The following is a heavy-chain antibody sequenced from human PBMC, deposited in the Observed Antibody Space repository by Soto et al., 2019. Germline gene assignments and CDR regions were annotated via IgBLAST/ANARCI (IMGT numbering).Heavy chain of an antibody. CDR2: ISAYNGNT. D-gene: IGHD1-7*01. Sequence: QVQLVQSGAEVKKPGASVKVSCKASGYTFTSYGISWVRQAPGQGLEWMGRISAYNGNTNYAQKLQGRVTMTTDTSTSTAYMELRSQRSDDTAVYYCARDRGYNWNYGWFDPWGQGTLVTVSS. V-gene: IGHV1-18*01. CDR3: ARDRGYNWNYGWFDP. CDR1: GYTFTSYG. J-gene: IGHJ5*02.